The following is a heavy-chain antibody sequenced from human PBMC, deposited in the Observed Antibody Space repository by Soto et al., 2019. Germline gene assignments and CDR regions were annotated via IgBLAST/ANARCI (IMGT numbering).Heavy chain of an antibody. D-gene: IGHD3-3*01. Sequence: GGSLRLSCAASGFTFSSYSMNWVRQAPGKGLEWVSYISSSSSIIYYADSVKGRFTISRDNAKNSLYLQMNSLRDEDTAVYYCARAYYDFWSGDTSYYYYGMDVWGQGTTVTVSS. V-gene: IGHV3-48*02. CDR2: ISSSSSII. CDR3: ARAYYDFWSGDTSYYYYGMDV. CDR1: GFTFSSYS. J-gene: IGHJ6*02.